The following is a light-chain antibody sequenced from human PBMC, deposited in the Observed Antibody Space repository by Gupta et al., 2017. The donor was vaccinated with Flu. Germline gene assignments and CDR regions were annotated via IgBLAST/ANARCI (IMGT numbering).Light chain of an antibody. J-gene: IGLJ3*02. CDR1: SSDVGGYKY. CDR3: SSYVTGSTGV. Sequence: QSALTQPASVSGSPGQSITISCTGTSSDVGGYKYVSWYQQHPGKAPKLLIYEVNNRPSGVSNRFSGFKSGNMASLTISGLQAEDEATYYCSSYVTGSTGVFGGGTKLTVL. V-gene: IGLV2-14*01. CDR2: EVN.